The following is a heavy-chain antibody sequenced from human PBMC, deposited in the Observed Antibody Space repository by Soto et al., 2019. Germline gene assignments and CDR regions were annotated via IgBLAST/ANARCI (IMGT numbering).Heavy chain of an antibody. V-gene: IGHV1-8*01. CDR1: GYTFTSYD. D-gene: IGHD4-17*01. CDR3: ARSTNDYGDRN. CDR2: MNPNSGNT. J-gene: IGHJ4*02. Sequence: QVQLVQSGAEVKKPGASVKVSCEASGYTFTSYDINWVRQATGQGLEWMGWMNPNSGNTGYAQRFQGRVTMTRNTSISTPYMELSSLRSEDTAMYYCARSTNDYGDRNWGQGTLVTVSS.